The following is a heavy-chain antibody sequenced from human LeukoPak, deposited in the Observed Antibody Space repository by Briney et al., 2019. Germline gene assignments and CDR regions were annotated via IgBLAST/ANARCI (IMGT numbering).Heavy chain of an antibody. CDR1: GFTFSSYA. CDR2: ISGSGDST. CDR3: AKEDALSKRGYSYGAFDY. V-gene: IGHV3-23*01. J-gene: IGHJ4*02. Sequence: GGSLRLSCAASGFTFSSYAMSWVRQAPGKGLEWVSVISGSGDSTYYSDFVKGRFTISRDNSKNTLYLQMNSLRAEDTAVYYCAKEDALSKRGYSYGAFDYWGQGTLVTVSS. D-gene: IGHD5-18*01.